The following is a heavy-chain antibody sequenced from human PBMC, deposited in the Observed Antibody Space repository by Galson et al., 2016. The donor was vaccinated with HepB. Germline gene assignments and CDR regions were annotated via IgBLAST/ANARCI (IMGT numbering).Heavy chain of an antibody. CDR1: GFTLSSSA. Sequence: SLRLSCAASGFTLSSSAMTWVRQAPGRGLEWVSAITGTGSFAYYADSVRGRFTLSRDTSKNTVYLQMNYLRVDDTALYYCGRDYPTMTDRYPYHVDVWGKGTAVTVSS. CDR3: GRDYPTMTDRYPYHVDV. CDR2: ITGTGSFA. J-gene: IGHJ6*04. V-gene: IGHV3-23*01. D-gene: IGHD4-17*01.